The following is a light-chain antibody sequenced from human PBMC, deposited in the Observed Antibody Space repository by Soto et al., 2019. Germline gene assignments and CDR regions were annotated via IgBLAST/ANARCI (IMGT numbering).Light chain of an antibody. CDR1: QDIKKD. J-gene: IGKJ4*01. CDR3: LQDFNYPLI. Sequence: AIQMTQSPSSLSASVGDRVTITCRASQDIKKDLGWYQQKPGKAPKLLIYVASSLQSGVPSRFSGSGSGTDFTLTISSLQPEDFATYYCLQDFNYPLIFGGGTKVEVK. V-gene: IGKV1-6*01. CDR2: VAS.